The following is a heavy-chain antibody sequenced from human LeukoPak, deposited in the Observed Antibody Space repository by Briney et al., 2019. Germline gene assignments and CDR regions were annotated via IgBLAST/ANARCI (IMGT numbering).Heavy chain of an antibody. J-gene: IGHJ4*02. CDR3: ARSNWPLDY. Sequence: GGSLRLSCASSGFIYSSYEMNWVRQAPGKGLEWVSYISSSGGTIYYADSVKGRFTISRDNAKNSLYLQMNSLRAEDTAVYYCARSNWPLDYWGQGTLVTVSS. CDR2: ISSSGGTI. V-gene: IGHV3-48*03. CDR1: GFIYSSYE. D-gene: IGHD7-27*01.